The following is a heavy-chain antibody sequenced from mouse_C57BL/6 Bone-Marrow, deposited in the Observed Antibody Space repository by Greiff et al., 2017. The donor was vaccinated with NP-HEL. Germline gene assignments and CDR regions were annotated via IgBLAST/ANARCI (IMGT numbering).Heavy chain of an antibody. V-gene: IGHV7-1*01. CDR2: SRHKANDYTT. CDR3: ARDALDWYFDF. CDR1: GFTFSDFY. Sequence: EVQLQQSGGGLVQSGRSLRLSCATSGFTFSDFYMDWVRQAPGKGLEWIAASRHKANDYTTEYSVSVKRRFIVSRATSQSILYLQMIALRAEDTAIYDCARDALDWYFDFGGTGTTVTVSS. J-gene: IGHJ1*03.